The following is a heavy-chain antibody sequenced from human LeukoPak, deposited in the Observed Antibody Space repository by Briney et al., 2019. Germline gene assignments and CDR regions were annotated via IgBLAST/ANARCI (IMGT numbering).Heavy chain of an antibody. J-gene: IGHJ4*02. D-gene: IGHD6-13*01. CDR2: ISWNSGSI. CDR1: GFTFDDYA. CDR3: AKDRNPYSSSCVFDY. Sequence: GGSLRLSCAASGFTFDDYAMHWVRQAPGKGLEWGSGISWNSGSIGYADSVKGRFTISRDNAKDSLYLQMNSLGAEDTALYYCAKDRNPYSSSCVFDYWGQGTLVTVSP. V-gene: IGHV3-9*01.